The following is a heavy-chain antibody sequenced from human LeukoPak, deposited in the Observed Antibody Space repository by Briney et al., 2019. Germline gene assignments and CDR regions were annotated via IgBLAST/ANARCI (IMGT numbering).Heavy chain of an antibody. D-gene: IGHD6-13*01. J-gene: IGHJ3*02. CDR1: GFTFSSYG. V-gene: IGHV3-30*18. CDR3: AKGGGDSSSLAFDI. Sequence: GRSLRLSCAASGFTFSSYGMHWVRQAPGKGLEWVAVISYDGSNKYYADSVKGRFTISRDNSKNTLYLQMNSLRAEDTAVYYCAKGGGDSSSLAFDIWGQGTMVTVSS. CDR2: ISYDGSNK.